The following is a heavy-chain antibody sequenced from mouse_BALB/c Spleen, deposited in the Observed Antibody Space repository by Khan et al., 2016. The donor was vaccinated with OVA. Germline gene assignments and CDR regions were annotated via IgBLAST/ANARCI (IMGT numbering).Heavy chain of an antibody. CDR3: ARRGRYGSIAY. Sequence: QVQLKESGAELAKPGASMKMSCKASGYTFTTYWMHWVKQRPGQGLEWIGYIDPTTGYTEYNQKFKDRATLTTDKSSSTAYMQLSSLTSEDSAVYYCARRGRYGSIAYWGQGTLVTVSA. D-gene: IGHD1-1*02. J-gene: IGHJ3*01. V-gene: IGHV1-7*01. CDR1: GYTFTTYW. CDR2: IDPTTGYT.